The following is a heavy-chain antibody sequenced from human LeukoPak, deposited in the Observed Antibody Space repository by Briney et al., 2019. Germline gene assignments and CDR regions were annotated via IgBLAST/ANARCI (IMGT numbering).Heavy chain of an antibody. V-gene: IGHV3-53*01. J-gene: IGHJ4*02. Sequence: GGSLRLSCTVSGFTVSTNSMSWVRQAPGKGLEWVSFIHSDNTHYSDSVKGRFTISRDNSKNTLYLQMNSLRAEDTAVYYCARRAGAYSHPYDYWGQGTLVTVSS. D-gene: IGHD4/OR15-4a*01. CDR1: GFTVSTNS. CDR2: IHSDNT. CDR3: ARRAGAYSHPYDY.